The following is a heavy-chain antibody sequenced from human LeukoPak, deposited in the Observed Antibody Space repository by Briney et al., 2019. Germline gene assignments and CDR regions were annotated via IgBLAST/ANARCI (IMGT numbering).Heavy chain of an antibody. D-gene: IGHD3-10*01. CDR2: ISYDGSNK. V-gene: IGHV3-30-3*01. CDR3: ARDSLWFGGSNWFDP. CDR1: GFTFSSYA. Sequence: GRSLRLSCAASGFTFSSYAMHWVRQAPGKGLEWVAVISYDGSNKYYADSVKGRFTISRDNSKNTLYLQMNSLRAEDTAVYYCARDSLWFGGSNWFDPWGQGTLVTVSS. J-gene: IGHJ5*02.